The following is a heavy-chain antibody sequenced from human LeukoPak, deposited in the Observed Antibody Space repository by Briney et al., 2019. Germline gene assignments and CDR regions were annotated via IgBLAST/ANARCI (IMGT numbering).Heavy chain of an antibody. V-gene: IGHV1-8*02. J-gene: IGHJ4*02. Sequence: ASVKVSCKASGGTFSSYAISWVRQAPGQGLEWMGWMNPNSGNTGYAQKFQGRVTMTRNTSISTAYMELSSLRSEDTAVYYCASTATQALPLDYWGQGTRVTVSS. D-gene: IGHD2-15*01. CDR1: GGTFSSYA. CDR3: ASTATQALPLDY. CDR2: MNPNSGNT.